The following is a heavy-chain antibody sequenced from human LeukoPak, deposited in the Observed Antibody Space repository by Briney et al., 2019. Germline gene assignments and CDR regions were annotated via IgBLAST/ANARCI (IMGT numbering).Heavy chain of an antibody. CDR1: GFTFSSYA. CDR3: VKFQNYYGSGSCIDY. J-gene: IGHJ4*02. CDR2: IRGSVGST. Sequence: GGSLRLSCAASGFTFSSYAMSWVRHALGKGLEWVSDIRGSVGSTYYADSVKGRFTISRDNSKNTLYLQMYSLRAEDTAVYYCVKFQNYYGSGSCIDYWGQGTLVTVSS. D-gene: IGHD3-10*01. V-gene: IGHV3-23*01.